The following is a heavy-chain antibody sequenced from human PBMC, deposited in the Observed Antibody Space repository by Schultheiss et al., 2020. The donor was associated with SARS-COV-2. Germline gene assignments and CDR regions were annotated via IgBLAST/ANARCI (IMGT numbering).Heavy chain of an antibody. V-gene: IGHV3-9*01. CDR1: GFTFDDYA. Sequence: SLKISCAASGFTFDDYAMHWVRQAPGKGLEWVSGISWNSGSIGYADSVKGRFTISRDNSKNTLYLQMNSLRAEDTAVYYCAKGATMVRGVINYWGQGTLVTVSS. J-gene: IGHJ4*02. CDR2: ISWNSGSI. D-gene: IGHD3-10*01. CDR3: AKGATMVRGVINY.